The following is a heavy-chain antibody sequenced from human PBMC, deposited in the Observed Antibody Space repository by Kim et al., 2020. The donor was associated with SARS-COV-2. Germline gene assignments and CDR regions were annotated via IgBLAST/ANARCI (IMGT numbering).Heavy chain of an antibody. D-gene: IGHD6-13*01. V-gene: IGHV4-31*03. CDR1: GGSISSGGYY. J-gene: IGHJ6*01. CDR3: ARVLRFPRRAAAGTGVARYYYYGMDG. CDR2: IYYSGST. Sequence: SETLSLTRTVSGGSISSGGYYWSWIRQHPGKGLEWIGYIYYSGSTYYNPSLKSRVTISVDTSKNQFSLKLSSVTAADTAVYYCARVLRFPRRAAAGTGVARYYYYGMDGWGQGTTVTVSS.